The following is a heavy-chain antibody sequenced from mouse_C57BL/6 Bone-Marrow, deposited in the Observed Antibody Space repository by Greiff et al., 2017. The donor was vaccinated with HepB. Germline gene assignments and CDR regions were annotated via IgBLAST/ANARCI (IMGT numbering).Heavy chain of an antibody. CDR1: GYSITSGYY. D-gene: IGHD4-1*01. J-gene: IGHJ2*01. V-gene: IGHV3-6*01. CDR2: ISYDGSN. CDR3: AREGGTGYFDY. Sequence: EVKLMESGPGLVKPSQSLSLTCSVTGYSITSGYYWNWIRQFPGNKLEWMGYISYDGSNNYNPSLKNRISITRDTSKNQFFLKLNSVTTEDTATYYCAREGGTGYFDYWGQGTTLTVSS.